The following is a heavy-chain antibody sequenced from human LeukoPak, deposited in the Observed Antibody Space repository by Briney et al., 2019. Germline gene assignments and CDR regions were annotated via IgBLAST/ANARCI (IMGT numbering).Heavy chain of an antibody. CDR2: ISDNGGDT. CDR3: GKDWKLDY. D-gene: IGHD1-1*01. Sequence: GGSLRLSCAASGFTFNNYAMSWVRQAPGKGLEWVSAISDNGGDTKYADSVKGRFTISRDNSKNSLYLQMNSLRVEDTAIYYCGKDWKLDYWGQGALVTVSS. V-gene: IGHV3-23*01. CDR1: GFTFNNYA. J-gene: IGHJ4*02.